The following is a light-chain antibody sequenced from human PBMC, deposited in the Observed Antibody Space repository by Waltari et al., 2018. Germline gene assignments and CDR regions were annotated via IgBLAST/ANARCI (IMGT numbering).Light chain of an antibody. CDR3: YSYAGTSTWV. J-gene: IGLJ3*02. Sequence: QRHPGQGHQLLICEVNQRPSGVPVRLSGSKSGNTASLTISGLQAEDEAEYYCYSYAGTSTWVFGGGTKLTVL. V-gene: IGLV2-11*03. CDR2: EVN.